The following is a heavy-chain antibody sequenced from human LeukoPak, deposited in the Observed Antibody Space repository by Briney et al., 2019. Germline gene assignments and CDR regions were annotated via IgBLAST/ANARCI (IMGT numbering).Heavy chain of an antibody. CDR2: FSSGGGT. D-gene: IGHD4-17*01. CDR3: ASSTDYVDGDS. V-gene: IGHV3-66*01. J-gene: IGHJ4*02. Sequence: GGSLRLSCAASGFTVSSHFMNWVREAPGGGVEGVSVFSSGGGTYYADSVRGRFVISRDNSKNTVYLQMNSLRAEDTALYYCASSTDYVDGDSWGQGTMVTVS. CDR1: GFTVSSHF.